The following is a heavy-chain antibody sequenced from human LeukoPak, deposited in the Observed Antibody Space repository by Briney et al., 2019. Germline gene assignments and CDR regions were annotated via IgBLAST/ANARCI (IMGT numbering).Heavy chain of an antibody. J-gene: IGHJ6*03. Sequence: ASVKVSCKASGYTFTSYAMNWVRQAPGQGLEWMGWINTNTGNPTYAQGFTGRFVFSLDTSVSTAYLQISSLKAEDTAVYYCARVGYSFGVYYYYYMDVWGKGTTVTVSS. V-gene: IGHV7-4-1*02. CDR2: INTNTGNP. CDR3: ARVGYSFGVYYYYYMDV. CDR1: GYTFTSYA. D-gene: IGHD3-10*01.